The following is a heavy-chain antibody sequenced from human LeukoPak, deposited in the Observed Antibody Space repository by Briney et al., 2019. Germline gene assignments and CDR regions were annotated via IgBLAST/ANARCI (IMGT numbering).Heavy chain of an antibody. J-gene: IGHJ3*01. CDR1: GFTFSSYP. CDR2: ISDSALTT. CDR3: AKEMATYHWNYIDPFDV. Sequence: GGSLRLSCAASGFTFSSYPMSWVRQTPGKGLEWVSRISDSALTTDYTDSVKGRFTISRDNSKNTLYLQMNSLGAEDAAVYYCAKEMATYHWNYIDPFDVWGRGTVITVSS. V-gene: IGHV3-23*01. D-gene: IGHD1-7*01.